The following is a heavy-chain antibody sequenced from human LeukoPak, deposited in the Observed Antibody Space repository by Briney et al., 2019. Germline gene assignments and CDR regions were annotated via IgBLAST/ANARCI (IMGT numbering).Heavy chain of an antibody. CDR2: IRYDGSNK. V-gene: IGHV3-30*02. Sequence: GGSLRLSCAASGFTFSSYGMHWVRQAPGKGLEWVAFIRYDGSNKYYADSVKGRFTISRDNSKNTLYLQMNSLRAEDTAVYYCAKDSLEPPSNYYYYYMDVWGKGTTVTVSS. CDR3: AKDSLEPPSNYYYYYMDV. D-gene: IGHD5-24*01. J-gene: IGHJ6*03. CDR1: GFTFSSYG.